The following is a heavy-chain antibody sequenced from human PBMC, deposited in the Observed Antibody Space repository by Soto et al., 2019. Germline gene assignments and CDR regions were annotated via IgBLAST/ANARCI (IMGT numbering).Heavy chain of an antibody. CDR2: INSDGSST. CDR3: AKDPGDLLGLYYFDY. J-gene: IGHJ4*02. V-gene: IGHV3-74*01. D-gene: IGHD2-15*01. CDR1: GFTFSSYW. Sequence: GGSLRLSCAASGFTFSSYWMHWVRQAPGKGLVWVSRINSDGSSTSYADSVKGRFTITRDNAKNTLYLQMNSLRAEDTAVYYCAKDPGDLLGLYYFDYWGQGTLVTVSS.